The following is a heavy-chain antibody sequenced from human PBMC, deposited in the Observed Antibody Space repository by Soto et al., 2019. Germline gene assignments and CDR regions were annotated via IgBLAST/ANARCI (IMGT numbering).Heavy chain of an antibody. CDR2: INHSGST. V-gene: IGHV4-34*01. Sequence: KPSETLSLTCAVYGGSFSGYYWSWIRQPPGKGLEWIGEINHSGSTNYNPSLKSRVTISVDTSKNQFSLKLSSVTAADTDVYYCARGFYFWSGYYEFRGWFDPWGQGTLVTVSS. J-gene: IGHJ5*02. CDR1: GGSFSGYY. CDR3: ARGFYFWSGYYEFRGWFDP. D-gene: IGHD3-3*01.